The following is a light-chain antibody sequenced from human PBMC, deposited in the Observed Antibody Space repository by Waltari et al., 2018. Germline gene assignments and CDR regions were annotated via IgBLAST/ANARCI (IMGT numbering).Light chain of an antibody. Sequence: DLQMTQSPSSLSASVGDRVNITCRASQGIRNYLAWYQHKPGKAPILLIYDASRLESGVPSRFSGSGSGTDYTLTINNLQPEDFATYYCQQYYDTPGVTFGPG. CDR3: QQYYDTPGVT. V-gene: IGKV1-NL1*01. CDR1: QGIRNY. CDR2: DAS. J-gene: IGKJ3*01.